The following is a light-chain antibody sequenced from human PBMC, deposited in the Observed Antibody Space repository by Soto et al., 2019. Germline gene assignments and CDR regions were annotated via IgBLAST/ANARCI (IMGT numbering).Light chain of an antibody. CDR3: SLYASTNTFM. J-gene: IGLJ3*02. Sequence: QSALTQPASVSGSPGQSITISYTGTSSDIGRYNLVSWYQQHPGKPPKLMIYEATKRPSGVSNRFSGSKSGNTASLTISGLQAEGEADYYCSLYASTNTFMFGGGTKVTVL. CDR2: EAT. V-gene: IGLV2-23*02. CDR1: SSDIGRYNL.